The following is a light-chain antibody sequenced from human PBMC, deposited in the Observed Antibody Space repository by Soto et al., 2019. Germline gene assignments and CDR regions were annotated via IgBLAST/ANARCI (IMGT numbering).Light chain of an antibody. CDR1: QRIDPF. CDR3: QQRYKTSLSS. Sequence: DIQMTQAPSFLSASVGDRDTITCRASQRIDPFSNCYQQKPGKEPKLLIYGATSLQSGVPSRFSGRGSGTDFTLTITSLQPEDSATYHCQQRYKTSLSSFGQGTKVEIK. CDR2: GAT. V-gene: IGKV1-39*01. J-gene: IGKJ2*01.